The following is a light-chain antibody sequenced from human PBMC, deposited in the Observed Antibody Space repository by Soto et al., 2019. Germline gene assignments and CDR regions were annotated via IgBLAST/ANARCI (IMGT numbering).Light chain of an antibody. J-gene: IGKJ2*01. Sequence: ETVLTQSPGTLSLSPGERATLSCRASQSVSNNYLAWYQQKPGQAPRLLIYGASSRATGIPDRFSGSGSGTDFTLTISRLEAEDFAVYYCQQYGSSPQNFGQGTKLEIK. CDR3: QQYGSSPQN. V-gene: IGKV3-20*01. CDR2: GAS. CDR1: QSVSNNY.